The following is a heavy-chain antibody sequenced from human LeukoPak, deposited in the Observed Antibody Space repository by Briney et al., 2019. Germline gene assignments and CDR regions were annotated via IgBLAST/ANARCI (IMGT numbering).Heavy chain of an antibody. J-gene: IGHJ4*02. CDR1: GFTFSSYS. CDR3: ARDISGSGHY. Sequence: GGSLRLSCAASGFTFSSYSMNWVRQAPGKGLEWVSYISSSSSTIYYADSVKGRFTISRDNAKNSLYLQMNSLRAEDTAVYYCARDISGSGHYWGQGTLVTVSS. V-gene: IGHV3-48*01. D-gene: IGHD3-10*01. CDR2: ISSSSSTI.